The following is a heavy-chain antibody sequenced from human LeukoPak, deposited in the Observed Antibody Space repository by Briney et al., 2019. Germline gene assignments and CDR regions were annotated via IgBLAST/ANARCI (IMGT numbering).Heavy chain of an antibody. D-gene: IGHD5-18*01. CDR2: IYYSGST. J-gene: IGHJ4*02. Sequence: SSETLSLTCTVSGGSISSYYWSWIRQPPGKGLEWIGYIYYSGSTNYNPSLKSRVTISVDTSKNQFSLKLSSVIAADTAVYYCARALSGYGYGYWGQGTLVTVSS. V-gene: IGHV4-59*01. CDR1: GGSISSYY. CDR3: ARALSGYGYGY.